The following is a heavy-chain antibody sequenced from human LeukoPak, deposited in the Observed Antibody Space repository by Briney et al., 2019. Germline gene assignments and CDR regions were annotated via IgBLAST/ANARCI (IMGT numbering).Heavy chain of an antibody. Sequence: ASETLSLTCTVSGGSISSDHWQWIRQPPGKGLEWVGYIYNSGNNHYNSSLKSRVTISIDTSKNQFSLKLASVTAADTAVYYCATRGYWGQGTLVAVSS. V-gene: IGHV4-59*08. J-gene: IGHJ4*02. CDR2: IYNSGNN. CDR3: ATRGY. CDR1: GGSISSDH. D-gene: IGHD3-10*01.